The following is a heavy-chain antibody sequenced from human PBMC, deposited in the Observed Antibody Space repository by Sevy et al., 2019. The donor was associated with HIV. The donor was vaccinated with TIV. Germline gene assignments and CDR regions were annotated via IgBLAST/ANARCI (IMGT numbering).Heavy chain of an antibody. Sequence: GGSLRLSCAVSGFDVSTNYMTWVRQAPGKGLEWVSLIYSGGNTYYAVSVKGRFSISRDNSKNTLYLQMNSLRAEDTALYYCARHMEWGGRRYYYGMDVWGQGTTVTVSS. D-gene: IGHD3-3*01. V-gene: IGHV3-53*01. CDR2: IYSGGNT. J-gene: IGHJ6*02. CDR3: ARHMEWGGRRYYYGMDV. CDR1: GFDVSTNY.